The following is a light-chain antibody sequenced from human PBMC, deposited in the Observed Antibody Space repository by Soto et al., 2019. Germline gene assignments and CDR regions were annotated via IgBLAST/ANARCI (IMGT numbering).Light chain of an antibody. J-gene: IGKJ1*01. CDR1: QSVSSSY. Sequence: EIVLTQSPGTLSLSPGERATLSCRASQSVSSSYLAWYQQKPGQAPRLLIYGASSRATGTPDRFSGSGSGTDFTLTISNLEPEDFAMYYCQQYGRSPRTFGQGTKVDIK. CDR3: QQYGRSPRT. V-gene: IGKV3-20*01. CDR2: GAS.